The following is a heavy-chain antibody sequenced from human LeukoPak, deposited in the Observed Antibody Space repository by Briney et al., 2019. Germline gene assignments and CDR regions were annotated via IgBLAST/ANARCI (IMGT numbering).Heavy chain of an antibody. Sequence: PSETLSLTCTVSGYSISSGYYWGWIRQPPGKGLEWIGSIYHSGSTYYNPSLKSRVTISVDTSKNQFSLKLSSVTAADTAVYYCARVVGTAMAFDYWGQGTLVTVSS. CDR2: IYHSGST. D-gene: IGHD2-21*02. V-gene: IGHV4-38-2*02. J-gene: IGHJ4*02. CDR3: ARVVGTAMAFDY. CDR1: GYSISSGYY.